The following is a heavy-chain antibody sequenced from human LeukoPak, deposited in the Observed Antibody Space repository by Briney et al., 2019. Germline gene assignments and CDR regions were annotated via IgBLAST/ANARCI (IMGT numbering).Heavy chain of an antibody. Sequence: GGSLRLSCAASGFTFSSCGMHWVRQAPGKGLEWVAVISYDGSNKYYADSVKGRFTISRDNSKNTLYLQMNSLRAEDTAVYFCAREVSGSYYNWGQGTLVTVSS. V-gene: IGHV3-30*03. CDR1: GFTFSSCG. CDR2: ISYDGSNK. D-gene: IGHD1-26*01. CDR3: AREVSGSYYN. J-gene: IGHJ4*02.